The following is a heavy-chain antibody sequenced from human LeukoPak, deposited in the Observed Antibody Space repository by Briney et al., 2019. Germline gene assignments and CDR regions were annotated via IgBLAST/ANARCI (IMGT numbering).Heavy chain of an antibody. V-gene: IGHV3-23*01. CDR3: ARGGKIAAVDY. CDR2: ISGSGGST. J-gene: IGHJ4*02. CDR1: GFTFSSYA. Sequence: GGSLRLSCAASGFTFSSYAMSWVRQAPGKGLEWVSAISGSGGSTYYADSVKGRFTISRDNSKNTLYLQMGSLRAEDMAVYYCARGGKIAAVDYWGQGTLVTVSS. D-gene: IGHD6-13*01.